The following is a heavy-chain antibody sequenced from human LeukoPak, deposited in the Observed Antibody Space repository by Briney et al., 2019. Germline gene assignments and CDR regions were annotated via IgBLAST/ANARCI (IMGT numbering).Heavy chain of an antibody. CDR2: INANSGGT. CDR1: GYTFTGYY. J-gene: IGHJ3*02. D-gene: IGHD3-22*01. Sequence: ASVKVSCKASGYTFTGYYMHWVRQAPGQGLEWMGWINANSGGTNYAQKFQGRVTMTRDMSTSTVYMELSSLRSEDTAVYYCARDQGGGPEWLLRGDAFDIWGQGTMVTVSS. V-gene: IGHV1-2*02. CDR3: ARDQGGGPEWLLRGDAFDI.